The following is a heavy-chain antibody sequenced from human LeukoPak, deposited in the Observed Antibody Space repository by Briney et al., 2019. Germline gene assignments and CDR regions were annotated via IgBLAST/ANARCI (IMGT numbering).Heavy chain of an antibody. CDR2: INPSGGST. Sequence: ASVKVSCKASGYTFTSYYMHWVRQAPGQGLEWMGIINPSGGSTSYAQKFQGRVTMTRDTSTSTVYMELSSLRSEDTAVYYCARDGSRLRFLGWYDYYYGMDVWGQGTTVTVSS. CDR1: GYTFTSYY. J-gene: IGHJ6*02. D-gene: IGHD3-3*01. CDR3: ARDGSRLRFLGWYDYYYGMDV. V-gene: IGHV1-46*01.